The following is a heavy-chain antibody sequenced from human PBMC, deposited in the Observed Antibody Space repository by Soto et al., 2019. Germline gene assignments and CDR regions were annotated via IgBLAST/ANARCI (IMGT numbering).Heavy chain of an antibody. V-gene: IGHV1-18*01. CDR2: ISAYNCNT. CDR3: ARELAAAGPFDY. D-gene: IGHD6-13*01. Sequence: QVQLVQSGAEVKKPGAAVKVSCKASGYTFTSYGISWVRQAPGQGLEWMGWISAYNCNTNNAQRLQGRVTMTIDTFKSTAYMELRSLRSNNTDLYYCARELAAAGPFDYWGQRTLNTVSS. J-gene: IGHJ4*02. CDR1: GYTFTSYG.